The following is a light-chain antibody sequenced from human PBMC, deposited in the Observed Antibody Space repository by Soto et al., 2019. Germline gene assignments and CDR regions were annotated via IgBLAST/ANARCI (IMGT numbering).Light chain of an antibody. V-gene: IGKV3-15*01. Sequence: EIVMTQSPATLSVSPGERATLSCRASQSISSNLAWYQQKPGQAPRLLIYGASTRATGIPARFSGSGSGTEFTLTISSLQSEDFAIYYCRQYHNWPRTFGQGNKVEIK. J-gene: IGKJ1*01. CDR1: QSISSN. CDR3: RQYHNWPRT. CDR2: GAS.